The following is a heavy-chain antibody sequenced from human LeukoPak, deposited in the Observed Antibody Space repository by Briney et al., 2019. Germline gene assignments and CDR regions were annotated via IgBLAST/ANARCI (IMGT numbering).Heavy chain of an antibody. V-gene: IGHV3-9*01. J-gene: IGHJ4*02. CDR3: ARGARKGDDYGGFFDY. CDR1: GFTFDDYA. D-gene: IGHD4-23*01. CDR2: ISWNSGSI. Sequence: GGSLRLSCAASGFTFDDYAMHWVRQAPGKGLEWVSGISWNSGSIGYADSVKGRFTISRDNAKNSLYLQMNSLRAEDTAVYYCARGARKGDDYGGFFDYWGQGTLVTVSS.